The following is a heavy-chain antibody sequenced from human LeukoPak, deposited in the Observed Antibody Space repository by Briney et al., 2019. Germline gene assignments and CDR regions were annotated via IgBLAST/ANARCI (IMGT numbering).Heavy chain of an antibody. Sequence: GGSLRLSCAASGFTFSSYTIHWVRQAPGKGLEWVAVISDDGSNKYYEDSVKGRFTLSRDNSKNTLYLQMNSLRAEDTAVYYCTRDSAAAGIDFDYWGQGTLVTVSS. V-gene: IGHV3-30-3*01. CDR3: TRDSAAAGIDFDY. CDR1: GFTFSSYT. CDR2: ISDDGSNK. J-gene: IGHJ4*02. D-gene: IGHD6-13*01.